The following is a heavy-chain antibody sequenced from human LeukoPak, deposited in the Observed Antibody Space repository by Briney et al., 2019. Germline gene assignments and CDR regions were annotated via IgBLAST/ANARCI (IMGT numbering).Heavy chain of an antibody. CDR2: ISGSGGST. J-gene: IGHJ4*02. CDR3: AKVGLRYFDWLLSLFDY. D-gene: IGHD3-9*01. V-gene: IGHV3-23*01. CDR1: GFTFSSYA. Sequence: PGASLRLSCAASGFTFSSYAMSWVRQAPGKGLEWVSAISGSGGSTYYADSVKGRFTFSRDNSKNTLYLQMNSLRAEDTAVYYCAKVGLRYFDWLLSLFDYWGQGTLVTVSS.